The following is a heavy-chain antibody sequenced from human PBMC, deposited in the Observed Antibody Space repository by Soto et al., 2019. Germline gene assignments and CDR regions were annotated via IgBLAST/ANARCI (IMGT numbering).Heavy chain of an antibody. CDR3: ARGLGREYEDNRNYFHLDY. Sequence: GGSLRLSCAASGFTVSSNYLTWVRQAPGKGLKWVSVLYPNGRAYYADSVKGRFTISTDNSQNSVYLQMNTLRADDTAIYYCARGLGREYEDNRNYFHLDYWGQGTLVTVS. V-gene: IGHV3-53*01. CDR2: LYPNGRA. D-gene: IGHD1-20*01. J-gene: IGHJ4*02. CDR1: GFTVSSNY.